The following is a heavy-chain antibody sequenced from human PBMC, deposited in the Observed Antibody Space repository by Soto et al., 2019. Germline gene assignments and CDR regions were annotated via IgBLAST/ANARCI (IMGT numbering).Heavy chain of an antibody. V-gene: IGHV3-74*01. J-gene: IGHJ4*02. D-gene: IGHD2-21*02. CDR3: ARETVVGTAIRFFDY. CDR2: INCDGSST. CDR1: GFTFSSYW. Sequence: GGSLRLSCAASGFTFSSYWLHWVRQAPGKGLVWVSRINCDGSSTSYADSVKGRCTISRDNDKNKMYLQMNSRRAEDTDAYDCARETVVGTAIRFFDYWGQGTLVTVSS.